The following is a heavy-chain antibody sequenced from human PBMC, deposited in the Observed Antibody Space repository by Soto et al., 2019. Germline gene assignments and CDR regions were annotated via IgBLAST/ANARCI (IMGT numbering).Heavy chain of an antibody. CDR1: GGSLSGYY. CDR2: INHDAST. Sequence: SETLSLTCAVYGGSLSGYYWDFIRQPPGKGLEWIGEINHDASTNYNPSLKSRVTISVDTSKNQFSLRLTSVTAADTGVYFCGRSPRSPSRLDVHFYSYMDVWGKGNTVPVSS. J-gene: IGHJ6*03. D-gene: IGHD6-19*01. V-gene: IGHV4-34*01. CDR3: GRSPRSPSRLDVHFYSYMDV.